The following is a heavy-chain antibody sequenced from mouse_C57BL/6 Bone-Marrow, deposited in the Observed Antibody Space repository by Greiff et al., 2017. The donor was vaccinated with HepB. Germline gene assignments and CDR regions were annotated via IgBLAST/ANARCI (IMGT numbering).Heavy chain of an antibody. D-gene: IGHD1-1*01. V-gene: IGHV5-6*01. CDR3: ARGPGSSLYWYFDV. CDR1: GFTFSSYG. J-gene: IGHJ1*03. CDR2: ISSGGSYT. Sequence: EVKLMESGGDLVKPGGSLKLSCAASGFTFSSYGMSWVRQTPDKRLEWVATISSGGSYTYYPDSVKGRFTISRDNAKNTLYLQMSSLKSEDTAMYYCARGPGSSLYWYFDVWGTGTTVTVSS.